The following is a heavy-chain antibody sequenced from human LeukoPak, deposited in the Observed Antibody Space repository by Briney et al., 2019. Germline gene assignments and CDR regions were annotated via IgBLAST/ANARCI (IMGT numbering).Heavy chain of an antibody. CDR2: ISSSSSYT. J-gene: IGHJ2*01. CDR3: ARGSGWIGYFDL. V-gene: IGHV3-21*05. Sequence: PGGSLRLSCAASGFTFSNYGMHWVRQAPGKGLEWVSYISSSSSYTNYADSVKGRFTISRDNAKNSLYLQMNSLRAEDTAVYYCARGSGWIGYFDLWGRGTLVTVSS. CDR1: GFTFSNYG. D-gene: IGHD6-19*01.